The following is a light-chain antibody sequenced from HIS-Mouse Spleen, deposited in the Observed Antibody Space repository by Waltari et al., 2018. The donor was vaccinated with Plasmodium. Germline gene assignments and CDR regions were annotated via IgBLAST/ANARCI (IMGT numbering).Light chain of an antibody. CDR1: SSDVGGYNY. V-gene: IGLV2-8*01. Sequence: QSALTQPPSASGSPGQSVTISCTGTSSDVGGYNYVSWYQQHPGKAPKLMIYEVSKRPSGGPERFAGSKSGNTASLTVSGIQAEDEADYYCSSYAGSNNVVFGGGTKLTVL. J-gene: IGLJ2*01. CDR2: EVS. CDR3: SSYAGSNNVV.